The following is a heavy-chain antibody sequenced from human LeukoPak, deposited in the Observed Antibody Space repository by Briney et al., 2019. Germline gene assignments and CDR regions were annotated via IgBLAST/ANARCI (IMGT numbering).Heavy chain of an antibody. Sequence: ASVKVSCKASGGTFSTYAISWVRQAPGQGLEWMGGSIPIFGTANYAQKFQGRVTITADESTCTAYMELSSLRSEDTAVYYCARDITGLGSGSYALDYWGQGTLVTVSS. V-gene: IGHV1-69*13. J-gene: IGHJ4*02. CDR1: GGTFSTYA. D-gene: IGHD3-10*01. CDR2: SIPIFGTA. CDR3: ARDITGLGSGSYALDY.